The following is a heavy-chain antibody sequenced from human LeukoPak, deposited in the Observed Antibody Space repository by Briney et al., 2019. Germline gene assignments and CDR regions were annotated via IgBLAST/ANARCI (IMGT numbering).Heavy chain of an antibody. CDR1: GFTFSSYA. CDR2: ISGSGGST. J-gene: IGHJ3*02. D-gene: IGHD3-22*01. CDR3: EKFHYYDSSGSYYAFDI. V-gene: IGHV3-23*01. Sequence: GGSLRLSCAASGFTFSSYAMSWVRQAPGKGLEWVSAISGSGGSTYYADSVKGRFTISRDNSKNTLYLQMNSLRAEDTAVYYCEKFHYYDSSGSYYAFDIWGQGTMVTVSS.